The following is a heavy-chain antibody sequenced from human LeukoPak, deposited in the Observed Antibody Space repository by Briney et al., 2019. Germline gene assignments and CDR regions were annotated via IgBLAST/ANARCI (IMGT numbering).Heavy chain of an antibody. CDR3: AREGSRSSLGGYGY. CDR2: INPGGDYT. D-gene: IGHD6-6*01. Sequence: RASVKVSCKASGYTFTSYDINWVRQATGQGLEWMGLINPGGDYTKYAQTFQGRVTMTRDTSTNTVYMHLSSLRSEDTAIYYCAREGSRSSLGGYGYWGQGTLVTVSS. V-gene: IGHV1-46*01. J-gene: IGHJ4*02. CDR1: GYTFTSYD.